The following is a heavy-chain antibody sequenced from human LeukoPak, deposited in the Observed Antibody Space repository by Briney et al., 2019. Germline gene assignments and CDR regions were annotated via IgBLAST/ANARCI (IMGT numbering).Heavy chain of an antibody. CDR3: ARDSIITIFGVVIRLDY. CDR1: GFTFSSYS. Sequence: NTGGSLRLSCAASGFTFSSYSMNWVRQAPGKGLEWVSSISSSSSYIYYADSVKGRFTISRDNAKNSLYLQKNSLRAEDTAVYYCARDSIITIFGVVIRLDYWGQGTLVTVSS. J-gene: IGHJ4*02. CDR2: ISSSSSYI. V-gene: IGHV3-21*01. D-gene: IGHD3-3*01.